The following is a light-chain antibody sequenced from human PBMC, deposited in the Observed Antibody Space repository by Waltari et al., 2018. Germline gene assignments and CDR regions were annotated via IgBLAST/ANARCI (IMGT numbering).Light chain of an antibody. V-gene: IGLV2-14*01. Sequence: QSALTQPASVSGSPGQSITISCTGTSSDFGRYNYVSWYQQYPGKAPKLMLYAVFNRPAGVVQHLACSEYGNTASLTTPGLQAEDEADYYGSSYKITTTPPLYVFGAGTKVTVL. CDR2: AVF. CDR1: SSDFGRYNY. CDR3: SSYKITTTPPLYV. J-gene: IGLJ1*01.